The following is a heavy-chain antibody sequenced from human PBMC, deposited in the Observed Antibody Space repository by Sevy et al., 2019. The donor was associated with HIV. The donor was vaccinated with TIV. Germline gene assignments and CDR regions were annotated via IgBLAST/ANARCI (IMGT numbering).Heavy chain of an antibody. D-gene: IGHD2-2*02. CDR1: GYSFTSYW. CDR2: IYPGDSDT. Sequence: GESLKISCKGSGYSFTSYWIGWVRQMPGKGLEWMGIIYPGDSDTRYSPSFQGQVTISADKSISTAYLQWSSLNASDTAMYYCARVPYCSSTSCYMHYYYGMDVWGQGTTVTVSS. J-gene: IGHJ6*02. CDR3: ARVPYCSSTSCYMHYYYGMDV. V-gene: IGHV5-51*01.